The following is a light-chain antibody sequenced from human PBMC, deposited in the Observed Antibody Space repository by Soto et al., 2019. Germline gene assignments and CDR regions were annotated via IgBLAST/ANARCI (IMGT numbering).Light chain of an antibody. CDR3: CSYAGSRTHVL. CDR1: SSDVGSYNL. V-gene: IGLV2-23*02. CDR2: EVS. Sequence: QSALTQPASVSGSPGQSITISCIGTSSDVGSYNLVSWYQQHPGKAPKVLIYEVSERPSGFSNRFSGSKSGNTASLTISGLQAEDEAEYYCCSYAGSRTHVLFGGGTKLTVL. J-gene: IGLJ2*01.